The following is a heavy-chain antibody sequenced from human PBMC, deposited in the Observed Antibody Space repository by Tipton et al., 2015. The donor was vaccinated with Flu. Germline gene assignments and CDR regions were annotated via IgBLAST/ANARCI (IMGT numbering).Heavy chain of an antibody. V-gene: IGHV4-4*07. CDR1: GGSISSYY. CDR3: ARLAYSYDIRGYYFDS. D-gene: IGHD5-18*01. Sequence: TLSLTCSVSGGSISSYYWSWIRQPAGKGLEWIGRILTGGSTNYNPSLKSRVTMSVDTSKNQFSLKLSSVTAADTAVYYCARLAYSYDIRGYYFDSWGQGKLVTVSS. CDR2: ILTGGST. J-gene: IGHJ4*02.